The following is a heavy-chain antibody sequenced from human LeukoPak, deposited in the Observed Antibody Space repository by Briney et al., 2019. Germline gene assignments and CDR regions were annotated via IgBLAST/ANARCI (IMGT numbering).Heavy chain of an antibody. CDR1: GYTFTSYY. CDR2: INPSGGST. Sequence: ASVKVSCKASGYTFTSYYMHWVRQAPGQGLEWMGIINPSGGSTRYAQKFQGRVTMTRDMSTSTVYMELSSLRSEDTAVYYCARDVVVVPAAIPGASYYYYYMDVWGKGTTVTVSS. CDR3: ARDVVVVPAAIPGASYYYYYMDV. D-gene: IGHD2-2*02. J-gene: IGHJ6*03. V-gene: IGHV1-46*01.